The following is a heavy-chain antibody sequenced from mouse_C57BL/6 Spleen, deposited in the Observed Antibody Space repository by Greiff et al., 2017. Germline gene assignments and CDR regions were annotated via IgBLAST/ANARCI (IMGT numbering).Heavy chain of an antibody. Sequence: EVMLVESGGGLVQPGGSLKLSCAASGFTFSDYYMYWVRQTPEKRLEWVAYISNGGGSTYYPDTVKGRFTISRDNAKNTLYLQMSRLKSEDTAMYYCARSYYYGSRDYAMDYWGQGTSVTVSS. D-gene: IGHD1-1*01. CDR2: ISNGGGST. CDR3: ARSYYYGSRDYAMDY. CDR1: GFTFSDYY. J-gene: IGHJ4*01. V-gene: IGHV5-12*01.